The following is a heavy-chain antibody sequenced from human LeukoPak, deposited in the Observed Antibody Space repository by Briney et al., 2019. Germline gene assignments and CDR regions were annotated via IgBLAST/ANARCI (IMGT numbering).Heavy chain of an antibody. D-gene: IGHD2-21*02. J-gene: IGHJ4*02. CDR3: AREFRYGDLDY. Sequence: PSETLSLTCTVSGGSISTYYWSWIRQPAGKGLEWIGRIYSSGSTNYKSSLKSRITMSVDTSKNQFSLKLSSVTAADTAVYYCAREFRYGDLDYWGQGTLVTASS. CDR2: IYSSGST. V-gene: IGHV4-4*07. CDR1: GGSISTYY.